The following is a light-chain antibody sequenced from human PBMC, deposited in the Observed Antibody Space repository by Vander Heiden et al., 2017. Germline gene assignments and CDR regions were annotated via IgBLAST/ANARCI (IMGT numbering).Light chain of an antibody. Sequence: SYDLTQALPVSVALGQTARITCGGKNIGSKNVHWYQQKPGQAPAWVIYRDNNRPSGIPERLSGSNSGNTATLTISSAQVGDEADYLCHVWDNGSVVFGGGTKLTVL. CDR2: RDN. CDR1: NIGSKN. V-gene: IGLV3-9*01. J-gene: IGLJ3*02. CDR3: HVWDNGSVV.